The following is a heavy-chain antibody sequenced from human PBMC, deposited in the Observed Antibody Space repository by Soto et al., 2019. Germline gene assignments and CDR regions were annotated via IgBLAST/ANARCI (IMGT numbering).Heavy chain of an antibody. V-gene: IGHV1-18*01. CDR3: ARDSPYYYDSSGYYFDY. D-gene: IGHD3-22*01. Sequence: ASVKVSCKASGYTFTSYGISWVRQAPGQGLEWMGWISAYNGNTNYAQKLQGRVTRTTDTSTSTAYMELRSLRSDDTAVYYCARDSPYYYDSSGYYFDYWGQGTLVTVSS. CDR1: GYTFTSYG. CDR2: ISAYNGNT. J-gene: IGHJ4*02.